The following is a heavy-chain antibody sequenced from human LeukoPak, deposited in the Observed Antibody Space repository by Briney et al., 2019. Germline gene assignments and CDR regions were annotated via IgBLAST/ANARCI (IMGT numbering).Heavy chain of an antibody. V-gene: IGHV4-39*01. J-gene: IGHJ4*02. D-gene: IGHD3-9*01. CDR2: IYYSGST. CDR3: ARHIDGILTGYYE. Sequence: SETLSLTCTVSGGSISSSSYYWGWIRQPPGKGLEWIGSIYYSGSTYYNPSLKSRVTISVDTSKNQFSLKLSSVAAADTAMYYCARHIDGILTGYYEWGQGTLVIVSS. CDR1: GGSISSSSYY.